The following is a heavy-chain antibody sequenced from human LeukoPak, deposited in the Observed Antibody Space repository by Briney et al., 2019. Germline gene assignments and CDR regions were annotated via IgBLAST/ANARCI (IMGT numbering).Heavy chain of an antibody. V-gene: IGHV4-39*01. CDR3: ARLGGDRPFDY. CDR2: IYYSGST. CDR1: GDSISDSDW. D-gene: IGHD2-21*02. J-gene: IGHJ4*02. Sequence: SETLSLTCAVSGDSISDSDWWTWVRQPPGKGLEWIGSIYYSGSTYYNPSLKSRVTISVDTSKNQFSLRLSSVTAADTAVYYCARLGGDRPFDYWGQGTLVTVSS.